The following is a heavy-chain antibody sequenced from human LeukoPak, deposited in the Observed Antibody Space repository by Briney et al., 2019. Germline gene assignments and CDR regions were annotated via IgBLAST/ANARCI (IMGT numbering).Heavy chain of an antibody. J-gene: IGHJ4*02. CDR3: ASHGSSGYYYGVDY. Sequence: QPGGSLRLSCAASGFTFSSYAMSWVRQAPGKGLEWVAVIWYDGSNKYYADSVKGRFTISRDNSKNTLYLQMNSLRAEDTAVYYCASHGSSGYYYGVDYWGQGTLVTVSS. CDR1: GFTFSSYA. CDR2: IWYDGSNK. V-gene: IGHV3-33*08. D-gene: IGHD3-22*01.